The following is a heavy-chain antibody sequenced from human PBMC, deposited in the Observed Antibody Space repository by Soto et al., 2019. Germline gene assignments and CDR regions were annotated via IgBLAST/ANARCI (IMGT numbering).Heavy chain of an antibody. CDR2: IYYSGST. J-gene: IGHJ6*04. V-gene: IGHV4-39*01. D-gene: IGHD3-9*01. CDR3: ASENDILTGADV. Sequence: PSETLSLTCTVSGGSISSSSYYWGWIRQPPGKGLEWIGSIYYSGSTYYNPSLKSRVTISVDTSKNQFSLKLSSVTAADTAVYYCASENDILTGADVWGKGTTVTVSS. CDR1: GGSISSSSYY.